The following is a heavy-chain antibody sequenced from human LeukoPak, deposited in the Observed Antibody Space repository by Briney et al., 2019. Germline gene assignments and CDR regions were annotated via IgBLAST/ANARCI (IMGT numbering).Heavy chain of an antibody. D-gene: IGHD6-13*01. CDR3: AQRLGSSNWIGNWFDP. CDR1: AGSISSSSHS. V-gene: IGHV4-39*01. J-gene: IGHJ5*02. CDR2: IYYTRTT. Sequence: PSQTLSLTCTVSAGSISSSSHSWGWIRQPPGKGLEWTGRIYYTRTTYYNPSLKSRVTISVDTSKNQFSLKLHSVTAADTAVYYCAQRLGSSNWIGNWFDPWGQGTLVTVSS.